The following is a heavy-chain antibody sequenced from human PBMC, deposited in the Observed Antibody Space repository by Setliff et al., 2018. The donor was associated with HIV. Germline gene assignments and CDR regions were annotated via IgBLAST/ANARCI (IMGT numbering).Heavy chain of an antibody. D-gene: IGHD5-12*01. J-gene: IGHJ6*03. V-gene: IGHV4-39*07. CDR2: SYYSGST. CDR1: GGSISSSSYY. CDR3: ARVGEGYSGDMDV. Sequence: PSETLSLTCTVSGGSISSSSYYWGWIRQPPGKGLEWIGSSYYSGSTDHNPSLKRRVSISLDKSKNQFSLKLASVTAADTAVYYCARVGEGYSGDMDVWGKGTTVTVSS.